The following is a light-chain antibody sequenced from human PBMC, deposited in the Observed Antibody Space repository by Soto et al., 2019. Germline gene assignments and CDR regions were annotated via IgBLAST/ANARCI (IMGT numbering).Light chain of an antibody. Sequence: EIVMTQSPATLFVSPGDRSILSCMAGQGVTTNFAWYQQKSGQSPRLPIYDVSHRATGVPARLSGTGSETDFTLTISGLQSEDFAVYYCQQSNNWPPIPFGPGTRLEIK. V-gene: IGKV3-15*01. CDR1: QGVTTN. CDR3: QQSNNWPPIP. CDR2: DVS. J-gene: IGKJ5*01.